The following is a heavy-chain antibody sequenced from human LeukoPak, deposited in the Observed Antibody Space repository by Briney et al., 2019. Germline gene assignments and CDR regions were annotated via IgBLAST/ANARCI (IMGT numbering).Heavy chain of an antibody. CDR3: ARGHMLTGYYNFAWFDP. Sequence: GGSLRLSCEASGFTFTTYSMTWVRQPTGKGLEWVSAIGTAGDTYYSHSVQGRFTISRENAKNSLYLHMNSLSAGDTAVYFCARGHMLTGYYNFAWFDPWGQGTLVTVSS. CDR1: GFTFTTYS. V-gene: IGHV3-13*01. CDR2: IGTAGDT. D-gene: IGHD3-9*01. J-gene: IGHJ5*02.